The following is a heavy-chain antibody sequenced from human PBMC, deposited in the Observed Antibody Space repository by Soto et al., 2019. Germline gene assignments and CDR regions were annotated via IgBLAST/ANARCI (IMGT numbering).Heavy chain of an antibody. J-gene: IGHJ6*02. CDR2: ISSSSSYI. CDR1: GFTFSSYS. D-gene: IGHD2-15*01. V-gene: IGHV3-21*01. Sequence: PGGSLRLSCAASGFTFSSYSMNWVRQAPGKGLEWVSSISSSSSYIYYADSVKGRFTISRDNAKNSLYLQMNSLRAEDTAVYYCARDMLLPSKGYYGFYYYYGMDVWGQGTTVTVSS. CDR3: ARDMLLPSKGYYGFYYYYGMDV.